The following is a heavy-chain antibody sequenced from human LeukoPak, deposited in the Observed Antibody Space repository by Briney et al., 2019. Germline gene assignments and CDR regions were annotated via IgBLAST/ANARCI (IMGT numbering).Heavy chain of an antibody. CDR1: GVSFSGYY. D-gene: IGHD1-26*01. Sequence: SETLSLTCAVYGVSFSGYYWSWIRQPPGKGLEWIGEINHSGSTNYNPSLKSRVTISVDTSKSQFSLKLSSVTAADTAVYYCARAIGSYYRLYFDLWGRGTLVTVSS. V-gene: IGHV4-34*01. CDR2: INHSGST. CDR3: ARAIGSYYRLYFDL. J-gene: IGHJ2*01.